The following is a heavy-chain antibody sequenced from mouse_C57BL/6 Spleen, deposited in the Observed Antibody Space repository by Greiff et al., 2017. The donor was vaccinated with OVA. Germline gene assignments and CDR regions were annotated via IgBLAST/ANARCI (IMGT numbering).Heavy chain of an antibody. CDR2: IRSKSSNYAT. V-gene: IGHV10-3*01. CDR1: GFTFNTYA. D-gene: IGHD2-1*01. J-gene: IGHJ2*01. Sequence: EVMLVESGGGLVQPKGSLKLSCAASGFTFNTYAMHWVRQAPGKGLEWVARIRSKSSNYATYYADSVKDRFTISRDDSQSMLYLQMNNLKTEDTAMYYCVRGGALYYGNYYFDYWGQGTTLTVSS. CDR3: VRGGALYYGNYYFDY.